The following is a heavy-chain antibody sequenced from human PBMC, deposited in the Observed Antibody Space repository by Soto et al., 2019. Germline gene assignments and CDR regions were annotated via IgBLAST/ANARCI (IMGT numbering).Heavy chain of an antibody. J-gene: IGHJ4*02. Sequence: EVQLVESGGDLVQPGGSLRLSCAASGFTFSSYWMHWVRQAPGKGLVWVSRIKTDGSITSYADSVKGRFTISRDNAKNTLYLQMNSLKAEDTAVYYCARVRIGGYDFDYWGQGTLVTVSS. CDR2: IKTDGSIT. CDR1: GFTFSSYW. V-gene: IGHV3-74*01. D-gene: IGHD5-12*01. CDR3: ARVRIGGYDFDY.